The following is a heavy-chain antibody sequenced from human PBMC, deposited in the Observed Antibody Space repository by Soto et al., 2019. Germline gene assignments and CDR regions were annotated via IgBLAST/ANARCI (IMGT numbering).Heavy chain of an antibody. CDR1: GYTFSGYY. J-gene: IGHJ4*02. CDR3: ARDSVLQFVEWLFNY. CDR2: INADSGDT. Sequence: GASVKVSRKASGYTFSGYYLHWVRQAPGQGFEWMGWINADSGDTIYAQKFQGRVTMTRDTSISTAYMELSRLRSDDTAVYYCARDSVLQFVEWLFNYWGQGTLVTVSS. D-gene: IGHD3-3*01. V-gene: IGHV1-2*02.